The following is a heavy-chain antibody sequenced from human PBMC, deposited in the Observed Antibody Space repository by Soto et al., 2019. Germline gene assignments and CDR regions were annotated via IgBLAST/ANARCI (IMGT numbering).Heavy chain of an antibody. D-gene: IGHD6-6*01. CDR2: IWYDGSIK. CDR1: GFTFSSYG. CDR3: ARDNRGAVRPGWFDP. V-gene: IGHV3-33*01. J-gene: IGHJ5*02. Sequence: QVQLVESGGGVVQPGRSLRLSCAASGFTFSSYGMHWVRQAPGKGLEWVAVIWYDGSIKYYADSVKGGFTISRANSNNMLYLQMTSLRAAVTAVYSCARDNRGAVRPGWFDPWGQGTVVTVSS.